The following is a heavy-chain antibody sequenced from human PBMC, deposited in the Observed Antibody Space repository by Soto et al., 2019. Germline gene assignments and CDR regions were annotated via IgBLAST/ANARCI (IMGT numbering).Heavy chain of an antibody. D-gene: IGHD3-16*02. V-gene: IGHV3-33*01. CDR2: MRDDERYK. Sequence: GGSLRLSCAASGFTFNNYGMHWVRQAPGQGLQWVAGMRDDERYKDYVDSVKGRFTISRDNSKNTLYLQMNSLRVEDTAVYDCARDLSGPLDYWGQGAQVTVSS. J-gene: IGHJ4*02. CDR3: ARDLSGPLDY. CDR1: GFTFNNYG.